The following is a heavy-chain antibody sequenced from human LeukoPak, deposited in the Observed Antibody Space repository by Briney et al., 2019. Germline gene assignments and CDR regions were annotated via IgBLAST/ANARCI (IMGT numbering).Heavy chain of an antibody. V-gene: IGHV4-59*08. Sequence: SETLSLTCTVSGGSISSYYWSWIRQHPGKGLEWIGYIYYSGSTYYNPSLKSRVTISVDTPKNQFSLKLNSVTAADTAVYYCARHSYADAFDIWGQGTMVTVSS. D-gene: IGHD2-2*01. CDR2: IYYSGST. CDR3: ARHSYADAFDI. CDR1: GGSISSYY. J-gene: IGHJ3*02.